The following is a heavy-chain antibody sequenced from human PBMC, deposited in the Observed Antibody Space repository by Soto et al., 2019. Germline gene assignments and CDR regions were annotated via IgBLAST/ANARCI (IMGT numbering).Heavy chain of an antibody. CDR3: ARSPEATVTAFDY. CDR1: GGFISSGGYY. CDR2: IYYSGST. V-gene: IGHV4-31*03. Sequence: QVQLQESGPGLVKPSQTLSLTCTVSGGFISSGGYYWIWIRQHPGKGLERIGYIYYSGSTYYNPSLKSRVTISVDTSKNQFSLKLSSVTAADTAVYYCARSPEATVTAFDYWGQGTLVTVSS. J-gene: IGHJ4*02. D-gene: IGHD4-17*01.